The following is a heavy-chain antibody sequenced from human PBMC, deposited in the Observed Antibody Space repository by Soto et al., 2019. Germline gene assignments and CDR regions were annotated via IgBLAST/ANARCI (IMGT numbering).Heavy chain of an antibody. CDR2: ISAYNGNT. J-gene: IGHJ1*01. V-gene: IGHV1-18*01. D-gene: IGHD3-9*01. CDR3: ARESRGYDILTGYSTNAEYFQH. Sequence: QVQLVQSGAEVKKPGASVKVSCKASGYTFTSYGISWVRQAPGQGLDWMGWISAYNGNTNYAQKLQGRVTMTTDTSTSTAYMELRSLRSDDTAVYYCARESRGYDILTGYSTNAEYFQHWGQGTLVTVSS. CDR1: GYTFTSYG.